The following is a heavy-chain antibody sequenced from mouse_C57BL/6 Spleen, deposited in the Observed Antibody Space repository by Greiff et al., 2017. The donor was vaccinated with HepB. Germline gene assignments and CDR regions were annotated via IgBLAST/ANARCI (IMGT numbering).Heavy chain of an antibody. Sequence: VAELVRPGASVKLSCTASGFNIKNTYMHWVKQRPEQGLEWIGRIDPANGNTKYAPKFQGKATITADTSSNTAYLQLSSLTSEDTAIYYCAVYYYGSSYSWFAYWGQGTLVTVSA. CDR3: AVYYYGSSYSWFAY. CDR1: GFNIKNTY. J-gene: IGHJ3*01. V-gene: IGHV14-3*01. D-gene: IGHD1-1*01. CDR2: IDPANGNT.